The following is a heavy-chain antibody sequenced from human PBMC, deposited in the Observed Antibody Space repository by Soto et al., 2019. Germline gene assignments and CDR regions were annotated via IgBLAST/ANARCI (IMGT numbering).Heavy chain of an antibody. CDR1: GYTFTNYW. V-gene: IGHV5-51*01. Sequence: PGESRKISGNGFGYTFTNYWIGWVRQMPGKGPEWMGIIYPGDSDTKYNPSFQGQVTISADKSITTTYLQWSSLKASDTAIYYCAALIFYYGMDVWGQGTTVTVSS. CDR3: AALIFYYGMDV. J-gene: IGHJ6*02. CDR2: IYPGDSDT.